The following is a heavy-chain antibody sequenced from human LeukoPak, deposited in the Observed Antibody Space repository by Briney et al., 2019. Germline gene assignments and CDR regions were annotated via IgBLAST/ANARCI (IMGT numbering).Heavy chain of an antibody. D-gene: IGHD1-14*01. J-gene: IGHJ4*02. CDR1: PDSTTSNF. CDR2: IHRSGST. CDR3: AREIVGGFNPGAY. V-gene: IGHV4-4*02. Sequence: SETLSLTCTVSPDSTTSNFWSWVRQPPGKGLEWIGEIHRSGSTNYNPPLQSRVTISIDRSKNQIALELSSVTAADTAVYYCAREIVGGFNPGAYWGQGTLVTVSS.